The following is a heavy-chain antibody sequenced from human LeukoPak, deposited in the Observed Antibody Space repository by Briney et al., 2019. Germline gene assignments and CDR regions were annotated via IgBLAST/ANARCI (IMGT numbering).Heavy chain of an antibody. CDR2: ISGSGGST. J-gene: IGHJ6*02. CDR1: GFTFSSYA. Sequence: GGSLRLSCAASGFTFSSYAMSWVRQAPGKGLEWVSAISGSGGSTYYADSVKGRFAISRDNSKNTVYLQMNSLRAEDTAVYYCAKAQFDFWSGSGAYYYYGMDVWGQGTTVTVSS. CDR3: AKAQFDFWSGSGAYYYYGMDV. D-gene: IGHD3-3*01. V-gene: IGHV3-23*01.